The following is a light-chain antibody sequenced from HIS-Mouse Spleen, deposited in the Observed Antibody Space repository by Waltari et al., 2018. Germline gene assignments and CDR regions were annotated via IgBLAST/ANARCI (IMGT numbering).Light chain of an antibody. CDR3: QAWDSSTVV. V-gene: IGLV3-1*01. CDR1: KFGDND. CDR2: QDS. J-gene: IGLJ2*01. Sequence: YELTQPPSVSVSPGQTASITCPGGKFGDNDACWYQQKPGQSPVLVIYQDSKRPSGIPERFSGSNSGNTATLTISGTQAMDEADYYCQAWDSSTVVFGGGTKLTVL.